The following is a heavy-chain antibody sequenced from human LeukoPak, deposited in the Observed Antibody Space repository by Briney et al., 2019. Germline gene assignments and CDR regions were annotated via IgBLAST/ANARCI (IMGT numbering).Heavy chain of an antibody. J-gene: IGHJ5*02. CDR3: ARATRTGYSMARGWFDP. CDR1: GGSISSHY. V-gene: IGHV4-59*11. D-gene: IGHD5-18*01. Sequence: SETLSLTCTVSGGSISSHYWSWIRQPPGKGLEWIGYIYYSGSTNYNPSLKSRVTISVDTSKNQFSLKLSSVTAADTAVYYCARATRTGYSMARGWFDPWGQGTLVTVSS. CDR2: IYYSGST.